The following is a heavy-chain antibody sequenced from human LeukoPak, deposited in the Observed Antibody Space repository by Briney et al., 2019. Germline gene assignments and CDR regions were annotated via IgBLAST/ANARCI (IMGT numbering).Heavy chain of an antibody. CDR1: GYSFTSYW. D-gene: IGHD6-6*01. CDR2: FYPGDSDT. Sequence: GESLKISCKGSGYSFTSYWIGWVRQMPGKGLEWMGIFYPGDSDTRYSPSFQGQVTISADKSISTAYLQWSSLKASDTAMYYCARSIAARPDYYYYYGMDVWGQGTTVTVSS. CDR3: ARSIAARPDYYYYYGMDV. V-gene: IGHV5-51*01. J-gene: IGHJ6*02.